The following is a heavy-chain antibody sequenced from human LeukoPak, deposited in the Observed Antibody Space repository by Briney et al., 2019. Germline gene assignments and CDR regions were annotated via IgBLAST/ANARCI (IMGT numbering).Heavy chain of an antibody. CDR3: ARDKYYYDSSGNDY. J-gene: IGHJ4*02. Sequence: ASVKVSCKASGYTFTGYYMHWVRQAPGQGLEWMGWINPNSGGTNYAQKFQGRVTMTRDTSISTAYMELSRLRSDDTAVYYCARDKYYYDSSGNDYWGQGTLVTVSS. D-gene: IGHD3-22*01. CDR2: INPNSGGT. CDR1: GYTFTGYY. V-gene: IGHV1-2*02.